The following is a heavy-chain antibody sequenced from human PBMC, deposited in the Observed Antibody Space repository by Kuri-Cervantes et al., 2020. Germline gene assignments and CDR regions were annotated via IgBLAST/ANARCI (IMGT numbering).Heavy chain of an antibody. CDR3: ARMTAKIYQPLLH. CDR2: IYHSGST. Sequence: SQTFSLLCGVTGYSISSGYYWGWIRQPPGKGLECIGTIYHSGSTYYNPSLKGRLTISVDTSKNQFSLKLSSVTAADTAVYYCARMTAKIYQPLLHWGQGTLVTVSS. D-gene: IGHD2-21*02. CDR1: GYSISSGYY. J-gene: IGHJ4*02. V-gene: IGHV4-38-2*01.